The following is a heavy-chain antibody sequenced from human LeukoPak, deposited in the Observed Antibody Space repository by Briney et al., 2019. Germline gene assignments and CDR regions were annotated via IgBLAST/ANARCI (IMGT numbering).Heavy chain of an antibody. CDR2: IGTAGDT. CDR1: GFTFSSYD. D-gene: IGHD6-13*01. J-gene: IGHJ4*02. Sequence: GGSLRLSCAASGFTFSSYDMHWVRQATGKGLEWVSAIGTAGDTYYPGSVKGRFTISRENAKNSLYLQMNSLRAGDTVVYYCARSWSSSSWYYFDYWGQGTLVTVSS. CDR3: ARSWSSSSWYYFDY. V-gene: IGHV3-13*01.